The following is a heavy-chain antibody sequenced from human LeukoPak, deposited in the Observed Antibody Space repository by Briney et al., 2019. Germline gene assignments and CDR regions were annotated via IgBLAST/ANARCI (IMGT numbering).Heavy chain of an antibody. CDR3: ATDQEGATNYFDY. CDR2: IYTSGST. D-gene: IGHD1-26*01. V-gene: IGHV4-4*07. J-gene: IGHJ4*02. CDR1: GGSISSYY. Sequence: SETLSLTCTVSGGSISSYYWSWIRQPAGKGLEWIGRIYTSGSTNYNPSLKSRVTISVDKSKNQFSLKLSSVTAADTAVYYCATDQEGATNYFDYWGQGTLVTVSS.